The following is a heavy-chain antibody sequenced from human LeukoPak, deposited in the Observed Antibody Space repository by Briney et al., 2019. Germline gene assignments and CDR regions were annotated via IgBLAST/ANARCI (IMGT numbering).Heavy chain of an antibody. D-gene: IGHD3-22*01. Sequence: SPSETLSLTCTVSGGSISSSSYYWGWIRQPPGKGLEWIVSIYYSGSTYYNPSLKSRVTISVDTSKNQFSLKLSSVTAADTAVYYCARELWDSSGYSSLAFDIWGQGTMVTVSS. CDR3: ARELWDSSGYSSLAFDI. CDR2: IYYSGST. V-gene: IGHV4-39*07. J-gene: IGHJ3*02. CDR1: GGSISSSSYY.